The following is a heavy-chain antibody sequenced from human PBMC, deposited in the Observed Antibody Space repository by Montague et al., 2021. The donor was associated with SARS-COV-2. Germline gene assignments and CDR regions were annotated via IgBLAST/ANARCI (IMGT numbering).Heavy chain of an antibody. Sequence: SETLSLTCTVSGGSISNSIYYWGWIRQPPGKGLEWIGSIYYTGSTXYNPSLKSRVTISLNTSNNQFFLKLTSVTAADTAVYYCARPGRGYSYGLDAFEVWGKGNMVTVSS. CDR1: GGSISNSIYY. CDR3: ARPGRGYSYGLDAFEV. J-gene: IGHJ3*01. CDR2: IYYTGST. V-gene: IGHV4-39*01. D-gene: IGHD5-18*01.